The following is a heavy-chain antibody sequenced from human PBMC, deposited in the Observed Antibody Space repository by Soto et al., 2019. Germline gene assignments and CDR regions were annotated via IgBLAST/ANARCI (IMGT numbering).Heavy chain of an antibody. V-gene: IGHV4-61*03. CDR1: GDSVTSGSIY. J-gene: IGHJ6*02. CDR2: VHYTGST. D-gene: IGHD3-3*01. Sequence: QVQLQESGPGLVKPSETLFLTCTVSGDSVTSGSIYWSWIRQPPGKGLEWIGYVHYTGSTNYNPSLKSRVAISVDTSKHHFSLTLSSVTAADTAVYYCARDRGNFGVVLADFYQYGMDVWGQGTTVTVSS. CDR3: ARDRGNFGVVLADFYQYGMDV.